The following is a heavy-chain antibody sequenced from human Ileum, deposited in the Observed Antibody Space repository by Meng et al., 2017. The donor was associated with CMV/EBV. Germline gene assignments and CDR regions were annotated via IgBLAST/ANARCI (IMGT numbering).Heavy chain of an antibody. J-gene: IGHJ4*02. CDR3: TRHRLSGSGPSKEY. V-gene: IGHV1-3*01. CDR2: INAGAGDV. Sequence: QVQLVQSGAEVKHPGASVKRSCIGSGFSLSNYPIHWVQQAPGQGLEWMGWINAGAGDVQYSQKFQGRLTFTWDTSATTAYMELSNLNSEDTGIYYCTRHRLSGSGPSKEYWGQGTLVTVSS. D-gene: IGHD1-20*01. CDR1: GFSLSNYP.